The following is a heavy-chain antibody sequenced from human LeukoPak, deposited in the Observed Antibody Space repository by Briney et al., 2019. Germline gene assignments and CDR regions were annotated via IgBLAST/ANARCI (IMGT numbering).Heavy chain of an antibody. J-gene: IGHJ4*02. CDR1: GFTFSTYW. Sequence: GGSLRLSCAASGFTFSTYWMSWVRQAPGKGLEWVANIKQDGSEQYYVDSVKSRFTISRDNAKNSLYLQMNSLRAEDTAVFYCAGGGGRHYVWGYYRLDYWGQGTLVTVSS. CDR3: AGGGGRHYVWGYYRLDY. V-gene: IGHV3-7*01. CDR2: IKQDGSEQ. D-gene: IGHD3-16*02.